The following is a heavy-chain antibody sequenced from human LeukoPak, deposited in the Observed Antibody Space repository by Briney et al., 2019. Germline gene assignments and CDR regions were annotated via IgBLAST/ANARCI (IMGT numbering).Heavy chain of an antibody. CDR1: GGSFSGYY. CDR2: INHSGST. D-gene: IGHD1-26*01. V-gene: IGHV4-34*01. Sequence: PSETLSLTCAVYGGSFSGYYWSWIRQPPGKGLEWIGEINHSGSTNYNPSLKSRVTISVDTSKNQFSLKLSSVTAADTAVYYCARGPSGSYNVFDYWGQGTLVTVSS. J-gene: IGHJ4*02. CDR3: ARGPSGSYNVFDY.